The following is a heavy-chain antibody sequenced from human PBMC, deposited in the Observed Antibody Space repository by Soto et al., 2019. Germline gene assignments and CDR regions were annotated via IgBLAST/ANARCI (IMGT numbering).Heavy chain of an antibody. V-gene: IGHV4-34*01. CDR1: GVSFSGYY. D-gene: IGHD3-10*01. Sequence: TSETLSLTCAVYGVSFSGYYWSWIRQPPGKGLEWIGEINHSGSTNYNPSLKSRVTISVDTSKNQFSLKLSSVTAADTAVYYCARGRQNKVTMVRGAILRYGMDVWGQGTTVTVSS. CDR2: INHSGST. J-gene: IGHJ6*02. CDR3: ARGRQNKVTMVRGAILRYGMDV.